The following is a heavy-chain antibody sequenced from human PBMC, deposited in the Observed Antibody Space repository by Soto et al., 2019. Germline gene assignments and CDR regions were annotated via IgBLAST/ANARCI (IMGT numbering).Heavy chain of an antibody. D-gene: IGHD3-22*01. CDR3: ARGYYDSGGFASGDY. CDR2: INHSGST. Sequence: KTSETLSLTCAVYGGSFSGYYWSWIRQPPGKGLEWIGEINHSGSTNYNPSLKSRVTISVDTSKNQFSLKLSSVTAADTAVYYCARGYYDSGGFASGDYWGQGTLVTAPQ. J-gene: IGHJ4*02. CDR1: GGSFSGYY. V-gene: IGHV4-34*01.